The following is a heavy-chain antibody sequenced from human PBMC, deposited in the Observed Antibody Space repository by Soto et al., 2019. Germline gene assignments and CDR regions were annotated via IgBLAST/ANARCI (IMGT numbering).Heavy chain of an antibody. V-gene: IGHV3-48*02. CDR1: GFAFSAYA. J-gene: IGHJ6*02. CDR3: ARPSGYYDTSGYYGAFYYYVMDV. D-gene: IGHD3-22*01. Sequence: GGSLRLSCAASGFAFSAYAMNWVRHTPGKGLEWVSSVSGTGRTTYHADSVKGRFTMSRDNAENSLYLQMNSLRDEDTAVYYCARPSGYYDTSGYYGAFYYYVMDVWGQGTTVTVS. CDR2: VSGTGRTT.